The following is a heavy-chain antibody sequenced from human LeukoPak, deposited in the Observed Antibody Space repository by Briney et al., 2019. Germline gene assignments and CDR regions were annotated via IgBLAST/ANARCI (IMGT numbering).Heavy chain of an antibody. V-gene: IGHV5-51*01. J-gene: IGHJ4*02. D-gene: IGHD3-22*01. Sequence: GESLKISCKGSGYSFTSYWIGWVRQMPGKGLEWMGIIYPGDSDTRYSPSFQGQVTISADKSISTAYLQWSSLKASDTAMYYCACSAFNYYDSSGYLSEIDYWGREPWSPSPQ. CDR1: GYSFTSYW. CDR3: ACSAFNYYDSSGYLSEIDY. CDR2: IYPGDSDT.